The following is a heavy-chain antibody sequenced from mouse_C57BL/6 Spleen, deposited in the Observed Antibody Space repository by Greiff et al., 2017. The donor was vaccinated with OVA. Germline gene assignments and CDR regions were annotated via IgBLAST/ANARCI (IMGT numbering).Heavy chain of an antibody. V-gene: IGHV1-85*01. J-gene: IGHJ3*01. D-gene: IGHD1-1*01. Sequence: VKLQESGPELVKPGASVKLSCKASGYTFTSYDINWVKQRPGQGLEWIGWIYPRDGSTKYTAQFKGKAILTVDTSSSTAYMELHSPTSKDSEVYFCARSFIKGFAYWGQGTLVTVSA. CDR1: GYTFTSYD. CDR2: IYPRDGST. CDR3: ARSFIKGFAY.